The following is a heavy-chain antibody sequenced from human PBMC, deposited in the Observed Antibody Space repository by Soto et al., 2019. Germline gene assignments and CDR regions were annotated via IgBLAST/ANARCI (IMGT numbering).Heavy chain of an antibody. CDR1: GYTFTSYA. V-gene: IGHV1-3*01. CDR2: INAGNGNT. CDR3: ARVRDNWNYGALGY. D-gene: IGHD1-7*01. J-gene: IGHJ4*02. Sequence: QVPLVQSGAEVKKPGASVKVSCQASGYTFTSYAMHWVRQAPGQRLEWMGWINAGNGNTKYSQKFQGRVTITRDTSASTAYMELSSLRSEDTAVYYCARVRDNWNYGALGYWGQGTLVTVSS.